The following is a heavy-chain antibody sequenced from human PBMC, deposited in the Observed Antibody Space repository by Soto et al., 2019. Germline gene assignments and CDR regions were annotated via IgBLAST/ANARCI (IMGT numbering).Heavy chain of an antibody. CDR3: SHRPSGWYLFDY. J-gene: IGHJ4*02. CDR1: GFSLSTSGLG. V-gene: IGHV2-5*01. D-gene: IGHD6-19*01. Sequence: QITLKESGPTLVRPTQTLTLTCTFSGFSLSTSGLGVGWIRQPPGKALEWLALIHWNDDKRYSPSLKARLTSTKDTSKNQVVLTMTNMDPVDTATYDFSHRPSGWYLFDYWGQGTLVTVSS. CDR2: IHWNDDK.